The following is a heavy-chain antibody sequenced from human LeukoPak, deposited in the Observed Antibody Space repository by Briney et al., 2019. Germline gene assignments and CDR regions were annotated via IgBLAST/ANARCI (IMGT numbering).Heavy chain of an antibody. J-gene: IGHJ4*02. D-gene: IGHD2-2*01. V-gene: IGHV4-59*01. CDR2: TYYSGST. CDR3: ARVPTDIVVVPAAPYFDY. CDR1: GGSISSYY. Sequence: SETLSLTCTVSGGSISSYYWSWIRQPPGKGLEWIGYTYYSGSTNYNPSLKSRVTISVDTSKNQFSLKLSSVTAADTAVYYCARVPTDIVVVPAAPYFDYWGQGTLVTVSS.